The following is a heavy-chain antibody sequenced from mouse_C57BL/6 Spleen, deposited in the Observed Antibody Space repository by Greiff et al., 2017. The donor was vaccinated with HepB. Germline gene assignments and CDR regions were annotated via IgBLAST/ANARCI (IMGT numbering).Heavy chain of an antibody. J-gene: IGHJ3*01. D-gene: IGHD1-1*01. V-gene: IGHV1-55*01. CDR2: IYPGSGST. CDR3: ARDGVTTDFTFAY. Sequence: QVQLQQPGAELVKPGASVKMSCKASGYTFTSYWITWVKQRPGQGLEWIGDIYPGSGSTNYNEKFKSKATLTVDTSSSTAYMQLSSLTSEDSAVYYCARDGVTTDFTFAYWGQGTLVTVSA. CDR1: GYTFTSYW.